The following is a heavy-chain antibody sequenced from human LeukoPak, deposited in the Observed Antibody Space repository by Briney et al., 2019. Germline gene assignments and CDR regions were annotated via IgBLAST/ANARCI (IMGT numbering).Heavy chain of an antibody. CDR3: ARARYGDYENNFDY. Sequence: KPGASVKVSCKASGYTLTGYYMHWVRQAPGQGLEWMGWINPNSGGTNYAQKFQGRVTMTRDTSISTAYMELSRLRSDDTAVYYCARARYGDYENNFDYWGQGTLVTVSS. J-gene: IGHJ4*02. V-gene: IGHV1-2*02. CDR1: GYTLTGYY. CDR2: INPNSGGT. D-gene: IGHD4-17*01.